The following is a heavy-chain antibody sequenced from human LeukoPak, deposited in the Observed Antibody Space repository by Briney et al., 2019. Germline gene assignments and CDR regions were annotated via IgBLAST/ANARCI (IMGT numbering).Heavy chain of an antibody. CDR3: AKDRGSYCSSTSCYVAY. V-gene: IGHV3-30*02. CDR1: GFTFSSYG. CDR2: IQYDGSNK. Sequence: GGSLRLSCAASGFTFSSYGMHWVRQAPGKGLEWVAFIQYDGSNKYYADSVKGRFTISRDNSKNTLYLQMNSLRVEDTAVYYCAKDRGSYCSSTSCYVAYWGQGTLVTVSS. J-gene: IGHJ4*02. D-gene: IGHD2-2*01.